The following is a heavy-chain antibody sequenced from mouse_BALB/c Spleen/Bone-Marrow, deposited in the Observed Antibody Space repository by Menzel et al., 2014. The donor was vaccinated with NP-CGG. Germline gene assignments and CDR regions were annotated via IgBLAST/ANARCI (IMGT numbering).Heavy chain of an antibody. CDR3: ALQAY. CDR1: GFSLTSYG. Sequence: VQLQQSGPSLVQPSQSLSITCTVSGFSLTSYGVHWVRQSPGKGLEWLGVIWRGGSTDYNAAFVSRLSITKDNSKSQVFFKMNSLQADDNAIYCCALQAYWGQGTLVTVSA. CDR2: IWRGGST. J-gene: IGHJ3*01. V-gene: IGHV2-5-1*01.